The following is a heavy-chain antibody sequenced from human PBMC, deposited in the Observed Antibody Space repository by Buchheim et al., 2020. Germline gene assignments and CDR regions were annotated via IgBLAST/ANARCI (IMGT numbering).Heavy chain of an antibody. CDR3: ARDLGGFDWLPQGPEVDY. CDR2: ISSSGSTI. J-gene: IGHJ4*02. V-gene: IGHV3-48*03. Sequence: EVQLVESGGGLVQPGGSLRLSCAASGFTFSSYEMNWVRQAPGKGLEWVSYISSSGSTIYYADSVKGRFTISRDNAKNSLYLQMNSLRAEDTAVYYCARDLGGFDWLPQGPEVDYRGQGTL. D-gene: IGHD3-9*01. CDR1: GFTFSSYE.